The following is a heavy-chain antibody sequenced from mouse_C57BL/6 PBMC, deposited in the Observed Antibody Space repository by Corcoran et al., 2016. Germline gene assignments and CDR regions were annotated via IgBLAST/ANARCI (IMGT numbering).Heavy chain of an antibody. D-gene: IGHD2-3*01. J-gene: IGHJ3*01. V-gene: IGHV9-3*01. Sequence: QIQLVQSGPELKKPGETVKISCKASGYTFTTYGMSWVKQAPGKGLKWMGWINTYSGVPTYVDDFKGRFAFSLETSASTAYLQINNLKNEDTATYFCARRVDGYYVSWFAYWGQGTLVTVSA. CDR3: ARRVDGYYVSWFAY. CDR1: GYTFTTYG. CDR2: INTYSGVP.